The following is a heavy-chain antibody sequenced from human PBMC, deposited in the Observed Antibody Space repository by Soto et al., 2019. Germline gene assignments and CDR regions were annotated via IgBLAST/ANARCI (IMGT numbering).Heavy chain of an antibody. CDR1: GFTVSSNY. J-gene: IGHJ6*02. CDR3: ARDPHYYGSGRAGYYGMDV. V-gene: IGHV3-53*01. D-gene: IGHD3-10*01. CDR2: IYSGGST. Sequence: EVQLVESGGGLIQPGGSLRLSCAASGFTVSSNYMSWVRQAPGKGLEWVSVIYSGGSTYYADSVKGRFTISRDNSKNTLYLQMNSLRAEDTAMYYCARDPHYYGSGRAGYYGMDVWGQGTTVTVSS.